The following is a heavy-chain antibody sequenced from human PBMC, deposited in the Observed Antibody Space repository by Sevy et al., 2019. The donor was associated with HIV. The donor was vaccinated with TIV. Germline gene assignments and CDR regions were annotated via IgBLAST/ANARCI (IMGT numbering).Heavy chain of an antibody. D-gene: IGHD3-22*01. CDR3: ASSRNYYDTSSSFDY. Sequence: GGSLRLSCAASGFTFSSYSLNWVRQAPGKGLEWVSSISSTGSYIYYADSVKGRLTISRDNAKNSLYLQMNSLRAEETAVFYCASSRNYYDTSSSFDYWGQGTLVTVSS. CDR2: ISSTGSYI. CDR1: GFTFSSYS. J-gene: IGHJ4*02. V-gene: IGHV3-21*01.